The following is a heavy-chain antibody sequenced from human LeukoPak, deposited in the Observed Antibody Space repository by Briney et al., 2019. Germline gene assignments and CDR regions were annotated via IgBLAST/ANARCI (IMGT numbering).Heavy chain of an antibody. CDR1: GYTFTSYG. J-gene: IGHJ5*02. Sequence: ASVKVSCKASGYTFTSYGISWVRQAPGQGLVWMGWISAHNGATNYPQKVKGRVLLTTDTSTNTVYMELRNLRSDDTAVYYCARTNMVFGVDIEENWFDPWGQGTLVIVSS. D-gene: IGHD3-3*01. CDR2: ISAHNGAT. V-gene: IGHV1-18*01. CDR3: ARTNMVFGVDIEENWFDP.